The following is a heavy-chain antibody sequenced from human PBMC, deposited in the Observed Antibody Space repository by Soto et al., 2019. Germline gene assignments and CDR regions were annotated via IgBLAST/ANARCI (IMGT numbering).Heavy chain of an antibody. CDR2: IYYSGST. J-gene: IGHJ6*03. V-gene: IGHV4-59*12. Sequence: SETLSLTCTVSGGSISSYYWSWIRQPPGKGLEWIGYIYYSGSTNYNPSLKSRVTISVDTSKNQFPLKLSSVTAADTAVYYCARVPRITIFGVVSYYYYYMDVWGKGTTVTVSS. D-gene: IGHD3-3*01. CDR3: ARVPRITIFGVVSYYYYYMDV. CDR1: GGSISSYY.